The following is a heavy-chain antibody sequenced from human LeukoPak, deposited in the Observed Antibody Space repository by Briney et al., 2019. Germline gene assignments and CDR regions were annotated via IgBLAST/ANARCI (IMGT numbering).Heavy chain of an antibody. CDR2: IKEDGSEK. D-gene: IGHD5-18*01. J-gene: IGHJ6*02. CDR1: EFTFSSHW. Sequence: GGSLRLSCAASEFTFSSHWMSWVRQAPGKGLEWVANIKEDGSEKYYVDSVKGRFTISRDNAKNSQYLQMNSLRAEDTAVYYCCRRWLNYYYYGMDVWGQGTTVTVSS. V-gene: IGHV3-7*01. CDR3: CRRWLNYYYYGMDV.